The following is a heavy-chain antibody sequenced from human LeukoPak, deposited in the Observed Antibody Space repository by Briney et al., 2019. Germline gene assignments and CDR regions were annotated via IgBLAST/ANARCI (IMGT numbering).Heavy chain of an antibody. CDR2: INGDGSTT. CDR3: ARDFRNLGLDV. CDR1: GFTLRSYW. Sequence: PGESLRLSCAASGFTLRSYWVYWVRQAPGKGLVWVSRINGDGSTTGHADSVRGRFTISRDNAKNTLYLQMNSLRVEDTAIYYCARDFRNLGLDVWGQGTTVTVSS. D-gene: IGHD1-14*01. J-gene: IGHJ6*02. V-gene: IGHV3-74*01.